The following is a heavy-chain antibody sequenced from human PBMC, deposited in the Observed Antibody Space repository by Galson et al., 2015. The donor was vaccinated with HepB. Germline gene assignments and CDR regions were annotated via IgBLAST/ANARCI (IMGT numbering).Heavy chain of an antibody. CDR2: ISYDGSNK. CDR1: GFTFSSYA. Sequence: SLRLSCAASGFTFSSYAMHWVRQAPGKGLEWVAVISYDGSNKYYADSVKGRFTISRDNSKNTLYLQMNSLRAEDTAVYYCARTVAGTRFTDWGQGTLVTVSS. J-gene: IGHJ4*02. D-gene: IGHD6-19*01. CDR3: ARTVAGTRFTD. V-gene: IGHV3-30-3*01.